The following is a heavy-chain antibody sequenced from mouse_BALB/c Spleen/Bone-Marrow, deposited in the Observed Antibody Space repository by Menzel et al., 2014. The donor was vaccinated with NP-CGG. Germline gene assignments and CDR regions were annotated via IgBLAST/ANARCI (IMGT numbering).Heavy chain of an antibody. Sequence: VQVVESGPELVKPGASVKISCKAFGYAFSTSWMNWVKQRPGQGLEWIGRIYPGDEDINYNGKFKGKATLTVDKFSSTAYMQLSSLTSADSAVYFCARKGGLDYAMDYWGQGTSVTVSS. D-gene: IGHD2-4*01. CDR1: GYAFSTSW. CDR2: IYPGDEDI. J-gene: IGHJ4*01. V-gene: IGHV1-82*01. CDR3: ARKGGLDYAMDY.